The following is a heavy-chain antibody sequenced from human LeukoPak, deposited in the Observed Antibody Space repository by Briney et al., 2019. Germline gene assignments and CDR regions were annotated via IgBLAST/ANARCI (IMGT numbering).Heavy chain of an antibody. J-gene: IGHJ4*02. Sequence: GGSLRLSCAASGFTFSSYAMHWVRQAPGKGLEWVAVISYDGSNKYYADSVKGRFTISRDNSKNTLYLQMNSLRAEDTAVYYCARDGDYGYYWGQGTLVTVSS. V-gene: IGHV3-30-3*01. CDR1: GFTFSSYA. CDR3: ARDGDYGYY. CDR2: ISYDGSNK. D-gene: IGHD4/OR15-4a*01.